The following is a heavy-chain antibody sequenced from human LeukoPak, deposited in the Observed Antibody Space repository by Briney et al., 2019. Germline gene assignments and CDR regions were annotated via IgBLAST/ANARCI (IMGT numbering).Heavy chain of an antibody. Sequence: PLETLSLTCTVSGASLISYYWNWIRQRPGKGLEWIGYIYYNGSPNYNPSLKSRVTMSQDTSKNQFSLKLTSVTAADTAVYYCARDSRSYERSGYHHFDYWGQGSLVTVSS. CDR3: ARDSRSYERSGYHHFDY. V-gene: IGHV4-59*01. CDR2: IYYNGSP. J-gene: IGHJ4*02. CDR1: GASLISYY. D-gene: IGHD3-22*01.